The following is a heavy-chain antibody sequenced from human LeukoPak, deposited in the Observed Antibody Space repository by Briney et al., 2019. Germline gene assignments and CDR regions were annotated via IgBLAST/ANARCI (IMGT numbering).Heavy chain of an antibody. CDR2: IIPIFGTA. D-gene: IGHD3-9*01. CDR1: GGTFSSYA. Sequence: GASVKVSCKASGGTFSSYAISWVRQAPGQGLEWMGGIIPIFGTANYAQKFQGRVTITADESTSTAYMELSSLRSEDTAVYYCARVLYDILTEYYYYMDVWGKGTTVTISS. J-gene: IGHJ6*03. CDR3: ARVLYDILTEYYYYMDV. V-gene: IGHV1-69*13.